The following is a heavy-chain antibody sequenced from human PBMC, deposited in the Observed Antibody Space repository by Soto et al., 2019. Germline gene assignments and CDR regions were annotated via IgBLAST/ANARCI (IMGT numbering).Heavy chain of an antibody. CDR1: GFTFSSYS. CDR2: ISSSSSYI. J-gene: IGHJ2*01. Sequence: EVQLVESGGGLVKPGGSLRLSCAASGFTFSSYSMNWVRQAPGKGLEWVSSISSSSSYIYYADSVKGRFTISRDNAKNSLYLKMNSLRAEDTAVYYCARVDLGSCHYCYWYFDLWGRGTLVTVSS. CDR3: ARVDLGSCHYCYWYFDL. V-gene: IGHV3-21*01. D-gene: IGHD2-15*01.